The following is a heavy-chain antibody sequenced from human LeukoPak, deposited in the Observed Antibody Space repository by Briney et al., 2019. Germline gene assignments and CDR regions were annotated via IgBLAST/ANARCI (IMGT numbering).Heavy chain of an antibody. Sequence: SETLSLTCTVSGGSISSYYWSWFRQTPGKGPEWIGYIYYSGSTKYNPSLKSRVTISVDRSKNQFFLKLNSVTAADTAVYYCARYWGVQLWPHWYFDLWGRGSLVTVSS. CDR2: IYYSGST. J-gene: IGHJ2*01. D-gene: IGHD5-18*01. V-gene: IGHV4-59*01. CDR3: ARYWGVQLWPHWYFDL. CDR1: GGSISSYY.